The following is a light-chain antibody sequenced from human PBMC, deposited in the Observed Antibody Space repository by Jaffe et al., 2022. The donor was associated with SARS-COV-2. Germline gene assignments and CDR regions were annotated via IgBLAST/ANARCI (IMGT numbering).Light chain of an antibody. CDR3: AAWDDSLKGVL. V-gene: IGLV1-44*01. Sequence: QSVLTQPPSASGTPGQRVTISCSGSSSNLGSNTVKWYQQLPGTAPKLLIYSTTQRPSGVPDRFSGSKSGTSASLAISGLQSEDEADYYCAAWDDSLKGVLFGGGTKLTVL. J-gene: IGLJ2*01. CDR1: SSNLGSNT. CDR2: STT.